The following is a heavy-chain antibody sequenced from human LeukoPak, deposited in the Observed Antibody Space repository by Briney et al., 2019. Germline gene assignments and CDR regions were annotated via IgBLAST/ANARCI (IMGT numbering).Heavy chain of an antibody. CDR2: ISYDGSNK. V-gene: IGHV3-30-3*01. Sequence: GGSLRLSCAASGFIFSNYAMTWVRQAPGKGLEWVAVISYDGSNKYYADSVKGRFTISRDNSKNTLYLQMNSLRAEDTAVYYCAGHPGYWGQGTLVTVSS. CDR1: GFIFSNYA. CDR3: AGHPGY. J-gene: IGHJ4*02.